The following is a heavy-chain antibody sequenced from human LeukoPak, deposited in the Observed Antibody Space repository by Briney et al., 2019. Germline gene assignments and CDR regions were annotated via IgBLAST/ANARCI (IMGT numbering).Heavy chain of an antibody. CDR2: LSRGGSTT. J-gene: IGHJ1*01. CDR3: ARAPSEIGGYYPEYFRH. V-gene: IGHV3-23*01. Sequence: GGSLRLSCAGTGFAFNMFAIDWVRQAPGKGLEWVSGLSRGGSTTNYADSVKGRFTISRDNAKNTVSLQMNSLRAEDTGVYYCARAPSEIGGYYPEYFRHWGQGTLVTVSS. CDR1: GFAFNMFA. D-gene: IGHD3-22*01.